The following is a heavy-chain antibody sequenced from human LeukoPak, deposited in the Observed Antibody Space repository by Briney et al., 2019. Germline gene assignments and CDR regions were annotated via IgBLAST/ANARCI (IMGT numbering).Heavy chain of an antibody. V-gene: IGHV4-61*09. J-gene: IGHJ5*02. CDR3: ARGGCSSTSCSIDP. CDR1: GGSISSGSYY. D-gene: IGHD2-2*01. Sequence: SQTLSLTCTVSGGSISSGSYYWSWIRQPAGKELEWIGHIYTSGSTNYNPSLKSRVTISVDTSKNQFSLKLSSVTAADTAVYYCARGGCSSTSCSIDPWGQGTLVTVSS. CDR2: IYTSGST.